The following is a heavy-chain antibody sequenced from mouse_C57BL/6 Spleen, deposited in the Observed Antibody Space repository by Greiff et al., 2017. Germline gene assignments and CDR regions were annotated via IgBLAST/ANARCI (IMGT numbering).Heavy chain of an antibody. V-gene: IGHV1-15*01. D-gene: IGHD2-3*01. J-gene: IGHJ2*01. CDR2: IDPETGGT. CDR1: GYTFTDYE. Sequence: VKLKQSGAELVRPGASVTLSCKASGYTFTDYEMHWVKQTPVHGLEWIGAIDPETGGTAYNQKFKGKAILTADKSSSTAYMELRSLTSEDSAVYYGTRFPDGYYDYWGQGTTLTVSS. CDR3: TRFPDGYYDY.